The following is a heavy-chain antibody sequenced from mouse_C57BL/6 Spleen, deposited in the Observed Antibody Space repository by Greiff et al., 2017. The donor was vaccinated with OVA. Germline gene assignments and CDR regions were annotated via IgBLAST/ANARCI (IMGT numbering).Heavy chain of an antibody. CDR1: GYTFTSYW. D-gene: IGHD2-4*01. J-gene: IGHJ2*01. CDR2: INPSNGGT. V-gene: IGHV1-53*01. CDR3: ARVMITTKYYFDY. Sequence: VQLQQPGTELVKPGASVKLSCKASGYTFTSYWMHWVKQRPGQGLEWIGNINPSNGGTKYNEKFKSKATLTVDKTSSTAYMQLSSLTSEDSSVYYCARVMITTKYYFDYWGQGTTLTVSS.